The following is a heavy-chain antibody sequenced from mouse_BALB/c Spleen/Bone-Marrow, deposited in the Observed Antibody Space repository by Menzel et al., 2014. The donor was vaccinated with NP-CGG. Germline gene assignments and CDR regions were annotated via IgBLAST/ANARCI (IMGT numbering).Heavy chain of an antibody. CDR3: ARSKVFYAMDY. CDR1: GYTFSSYW. CDR2: ILPGNGST. V-gene: IGHV1-9*01. J-gene: IGHJ4*01. D-gene: IGHD2-14*01. Sequence: VKLMESGAELMKPGASVKISCKATGYTFSSYWIEWVKQRPGHGLEWIGEILPGNGSTNYNEKFKGKATFTAETSSNTAYMQLSSLTSEDSAVYYCARSKVFYAMDYWGQGTSVTVSS.